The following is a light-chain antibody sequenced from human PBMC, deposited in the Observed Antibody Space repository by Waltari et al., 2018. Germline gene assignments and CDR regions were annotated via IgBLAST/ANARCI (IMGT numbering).Light chain of an antibody. CDR2: GGT. J-gene: IGKJ2*01. CDR1: EGVSSTY. V-gene: IGKV3-20*01. CDR3: QHYGDSLYT. Sequence: VLTQSPVSLSLSPGARATLSCRANEGVSSTYVAWYQHKAGQAPRLLIYGGTNRATDIPDRFSGTESETGFTLTIARLEPEDIGVYYCQHYGDSLYTFGQGTRLEIK.